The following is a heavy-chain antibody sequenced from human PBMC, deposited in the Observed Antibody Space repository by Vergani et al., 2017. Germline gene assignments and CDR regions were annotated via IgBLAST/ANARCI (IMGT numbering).Heavy chain of an antibody. CDR1: DSSIMTNPY. Sequence: QVQLQESGPGLVKPSETLTLTCDVSDSSIMTNPYWGWFRQSPGKGLEWIGCIHHSGDTHYNSSLKSRVSISIESSSKFFLSLTSGTTAATAIYYCARHRGSGGFCPSYYFYGMDVWGYGTKVTVSS. CDR2: IHHSGDT. V-gene: IGHV4-38-2*01. J-gene: IGHJ6*04. CDR3: ARHRGSGGFCPSYYFYGMDV. D-gene: IGHD3-10*01.